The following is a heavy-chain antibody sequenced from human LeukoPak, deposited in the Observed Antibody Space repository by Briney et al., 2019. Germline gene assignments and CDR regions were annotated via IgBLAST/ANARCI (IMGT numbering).Heavy chain of an antibody. V-gene: IGHV3-23*01. CDR3: AKDTYPYSGNYYYFEC. D-gene: IGHD1-26*01. CDR2: ISGSGGTT. Sequence: GGSLRLFCATSGFTFSRYSISWVRQAPGKGLEWVSAISGSGGTTTYADSVKGRFTLSRDKSKNTVFLQMTSLRAEDTAVYYCAKDTYPYSGNYYYFECWGQGTLVTVSS. CDR1: GFTFSRYS. J-gene: IGHJ4*02.